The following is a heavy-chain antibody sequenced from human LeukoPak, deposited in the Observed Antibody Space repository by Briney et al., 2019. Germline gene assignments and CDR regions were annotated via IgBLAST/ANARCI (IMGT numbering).Heavy chain of an antibody. CDR2: IYHSGST. D-gene: IGHD4-17*01. CDR1: GGSISSVDYS. CDR3: ARGVTTVTTFLRFDP. V-gene: IGHV4-30-2*01. Sequence: PSETLSLTCAVSGGSISSVDYSWSWIRQPPGKGLEWIGYIYHSGSTYYNPSLKSRVSISIDRSKNQFSLRLSSVTAADTAVYYCARGVTTVTTFLRFDPWGQGTLVTVSS. J-gene: IGHJ5*02.